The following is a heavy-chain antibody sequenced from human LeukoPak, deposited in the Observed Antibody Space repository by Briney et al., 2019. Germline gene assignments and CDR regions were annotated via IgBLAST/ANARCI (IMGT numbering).Heavy chain of an antibody. D-gene: IGHD3-10*01. CDR1: GFTFSSYA. Sequence: GGSLRLSCAASGFTFSSYAMSWVRQAPGKGLEWVSVIYSGGSTYYADSVKGRFTISRDNSKNTLYLQMNSLRAEDTAVYYCASGRYGSGSYGDYWGQGTLVTVSS. J-gene: IGHJ4*02. CDR3: ASGRYGSGSYGDY. CDR2: IYSGGST. V-gene: IGHV3-53*01.